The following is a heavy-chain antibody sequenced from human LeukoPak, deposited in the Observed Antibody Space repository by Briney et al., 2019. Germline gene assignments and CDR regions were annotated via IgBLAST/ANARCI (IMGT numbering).Heavy chain of an antibody. J-gene: IGHJ4*02. D-gene: IGHD6-13*01. Sequence: GGSLRLSCAASGFTFSSYEMNWVRQAPGKGLEWVSYISSSGSTIYYADSVKGRFTISRDNAKNSLYLQMNSLRAEDTAVYYCAREDSSPRTIDYWGQGTLVTVSS. CDR3: AREDSSPRTIDY. V-gene: IGHV3-48*03. CDR2: ISSSGSTI. CDR1: GFTFSSYE.